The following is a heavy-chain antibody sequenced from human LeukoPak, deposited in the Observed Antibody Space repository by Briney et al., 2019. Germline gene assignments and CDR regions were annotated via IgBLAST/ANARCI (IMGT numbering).Heavy chain of an antibody. CDR2: IIPIFGTA. Sequence: SVKVSCEASGGTFSSYAISWVRQAPGQGLEWMGGIIPIFGTANYAQKFQGRVTITTDESTSTAYMELSSLRSEDTAVYYCASAVIGSSGPFDYWGQGTLVTVSS. CDR3: ASAVIGSSGPFDY. CDR1: GGTFSSYA. D-gene: IGHD6-6*01. J-gene: IGHJ4*02. V-gene: IGHV1-69*05.